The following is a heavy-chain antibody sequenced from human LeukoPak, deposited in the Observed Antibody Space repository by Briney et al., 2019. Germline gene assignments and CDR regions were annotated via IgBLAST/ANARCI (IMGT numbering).Heavy chain of an antibody. Sequence: SETLSLTCTVSGYSISSGYYWGWIRQSPGKGLEWIGSIYNSGSTYYNPSLKSRVTISIDTSKNQFSLKLSSVTAADTAVYYCARSGYSSSWDTEWGQGTLVTVSS. D-gene: IGHD6-13*01. J-gene: IGHJ4*02. CDR3: ARSGYSSSWDTE. CDR1: GYSISSGYY. V-gene: IGHV4-38-2*02. CDR2: IYNSGST.